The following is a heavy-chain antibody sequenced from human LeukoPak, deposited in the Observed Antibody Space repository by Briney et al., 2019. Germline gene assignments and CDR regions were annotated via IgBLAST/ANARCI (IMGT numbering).Heavy chain of an antibody. CDR1: DYTFTEYY. CDR2: INPKSGGI. CDR3: ARERTLDY. Sequence: GASVKVFCKPIDYTFTEYYIHWVRQAPGQGLEWMGWINPKSGGINYAPKFKGRVTMTRDTSISTAYMELSSLRIDDTALYYCARERTLDYWGQGTLVTVSS. D-gene: IGHD3/OR15-3a*01. V-gene: IGHV1-2*02. J-gene: IGHJ4*02.